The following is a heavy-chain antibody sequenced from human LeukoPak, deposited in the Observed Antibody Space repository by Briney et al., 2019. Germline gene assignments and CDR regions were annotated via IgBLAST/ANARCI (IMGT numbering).Heavy chain of an antibody. V-gene: IGHV3-23*01. CDR1: GFTFSSYA. CDR2: ISGSGGST. Sequence: GGSLRLSCAASGFTFSSYAMSWVRQAPGKGLEWVSAISGSGGSTYYADSVKDRFTISRDNSKNTLYLQMNSLRAEDTAVYYCAKSCSSTSCYSRGTFDPWGQGTLVTVSS. CDR3: AKSCSSTSCYSRGTFDP. J-gene: IGHJ5*02. D-gene: IGHD2-2*01.